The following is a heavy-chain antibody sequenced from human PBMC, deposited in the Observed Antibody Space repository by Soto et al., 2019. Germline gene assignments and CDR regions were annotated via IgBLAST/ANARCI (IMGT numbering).Heavy chain of an antibody. D-gene: IGHD6-6*01. J-gene: IGHJ4*02. CDR1: GYTFTGYY. Sequence: QVQLVQSGAEVKKPGASVKVSCKASGYTFTGYYMHWVRQAPGQGLEWMGWINPNSGGTNYAQKFQGWVTMTRDTSISTAYMELSRLRSDDTAVYYCAREISDSSSPEGTYFDYWGQGTLVTVSS. V-gene: IGHV1-2*04. CDR2: INPNSGGT. CDR3: AREISDSSSPEGTYFDY.